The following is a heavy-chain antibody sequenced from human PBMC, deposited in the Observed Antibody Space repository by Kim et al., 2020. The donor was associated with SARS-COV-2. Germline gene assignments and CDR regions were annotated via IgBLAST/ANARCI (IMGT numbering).Heavy chain of an antibody. J-gene: IGHJ4*02. CDR2: SGNT. CDR3: ARNRGKDY. Sequence: SGNTHYNPSLKSRVTVSVDTSRNQFSMKLSSVTAADTAVYYCARNRGKDYWGQGTLVTVSS. D-gene: IGHD3-16*01. V-gene: IGHV4-34*01.